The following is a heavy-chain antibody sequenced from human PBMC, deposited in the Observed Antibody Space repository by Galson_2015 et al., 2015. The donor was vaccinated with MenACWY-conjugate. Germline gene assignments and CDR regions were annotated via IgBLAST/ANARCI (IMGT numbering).Heavy chain of an antibody. Sequence: QGQLQESGPGMLKPSETLSLTCTVPGGSLNSYYRSWIGQPPGKGLQCIGYLYYSGRANYKPSLNIRITTSVDTSKSQLFLAITTVTVADTTVYYWARGVHLASMPGYCAHRTLVPSSS. CDR3: ARGVHLASMPGY. D-gene: IGHD2/OR15-2a*01. J-gene: IGHJ4*01. CDR1: GGSLNSYY. CDR2: LYYSGRA. V-gene: IGHV4-59*01.